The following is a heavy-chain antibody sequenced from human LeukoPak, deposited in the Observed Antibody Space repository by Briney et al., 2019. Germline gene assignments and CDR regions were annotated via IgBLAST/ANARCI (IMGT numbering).Heavy chain of an antibody. Sequence: GGSLRLSCAASGLTFSSYGMHWVRQAPGKGLERVAVISYDGSNKYYADSVKGRFTISRDNSKNTLYLQMNSLRAEDTAVYYCAKGSLYCGGDCSAHLDYWGQGTLVTVSS. D-gene: IGHD2-21*02. CDR2: ISYDGSNK. CDR3: AKGSLYCGGDCSAHLDY. J-gene: IGHJ4*02. CDR1: GLTFSSYG. V-gene: IGHV3-30*18.